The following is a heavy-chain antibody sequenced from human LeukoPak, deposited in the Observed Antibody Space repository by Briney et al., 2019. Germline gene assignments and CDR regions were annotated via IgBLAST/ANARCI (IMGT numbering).Heavy chain of an antibody. Sequence: GGSLRLSCAASGFTVSSNYMSWVRQAPGKGLEWVSVIYSGGSTYYADSVKGRFTISRDNSKNTLYLQVNSLRAEDTAVYYCARTIAAADDYWGQGTLVTVSS. V-gene: IGHV3-66*01. CDR2: IYSGGST. D-gene: IGHD6-13*01. CDR3: ARTIAAADDY. CDR1: GFTVSSNY. J-gene: IGHJ4*02.